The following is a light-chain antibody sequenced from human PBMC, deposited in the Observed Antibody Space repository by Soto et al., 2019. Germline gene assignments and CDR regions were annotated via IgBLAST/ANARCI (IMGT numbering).Light chain of an antibody. Sequence: IKMNQSPSTLSGYVGDRVTITCRASQTISSWLAWYQQKPVKAPKLLIYKASTLKSGVPSRFSGSGSGTEFTLTISSLQPDDFAPYYCQHYNSYSEAFGQGTKVDIK. CDR3: QHYNSYSEA. V-gene: IGKV1-5*03. CDR2: KAS. J-gene: IGKJ1*01. CDR1: QTISSW.